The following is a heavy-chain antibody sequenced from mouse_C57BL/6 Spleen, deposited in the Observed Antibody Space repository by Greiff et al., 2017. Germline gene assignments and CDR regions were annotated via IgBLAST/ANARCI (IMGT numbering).Heavy chain of an antibody. D-gene: IGHD2-5*01. CDR1: GYTFTSYW. V-gene: IGHV1-7*01. J-gene: IGHJ4*01. CDR2: INPSSGYT. Sequence: VQLVESGAELAKPGASVKLSCKASGYTFTSYWMHWVKQRPGQGLEWIGYINPSSGYTKYNQKFKDKATLTADKSSSTAYMQLSSLTYEDSAVYYCARGDYSNYGAMDYWGQGTSVTVSS. CDR3: ARGDYSNYGAMDY.